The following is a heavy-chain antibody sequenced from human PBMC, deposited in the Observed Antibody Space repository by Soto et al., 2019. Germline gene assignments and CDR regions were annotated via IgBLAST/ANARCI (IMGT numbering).Heavy chain of an antibody. Sequence: QVHLVQSGAEVKTPGSSVKVSCKAAGGTFNTYTLIWVRQAPGHGLEWMGRIIPMLTVTNSAQKFQGRVTLTTDKTTGTAIMELTSLRSDDTAIYYCSIGSWSAETFDIWGQGTMVTVSS. V-gene: IGHV1-69*02. J-gene: IGHJ3*02. D-gene: IGHD2-2*01. CDR3: SIGSWSAETFDI. CDR2: IIPMLTVT. CDR1: GGTFNTYT.